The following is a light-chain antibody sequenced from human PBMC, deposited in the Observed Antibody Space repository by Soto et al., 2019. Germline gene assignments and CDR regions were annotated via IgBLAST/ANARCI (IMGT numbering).Light chain of an antibody. J-gene: IGKJ1*01. V-gene: IGKV3-15*01. CDR1: QSVSSN. Sequence: EIVMTQFPATVSVSPGERATLSCRASQSVSSNLVWYQQKPGQAPRLLIYDVSTRATGILARFSGSGFGTEFTLTISSLQSEDFAVYYCQQYNNWPRTFGQGTKVDIK. CDR2: DVS. CDR3: QQYNNWPRT.